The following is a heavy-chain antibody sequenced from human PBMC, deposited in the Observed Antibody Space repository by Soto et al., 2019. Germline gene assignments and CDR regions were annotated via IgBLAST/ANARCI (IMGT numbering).Heavy chain of an antibody. Sequence: GGSLRLSCAASGFSFSGYAMSWARQAPGQGPEWVSGISASGVTTHYADSVKGRFTISRDNSKNTLYLQMNSLRAEDTAVYYCARDPNGDYVGAFDIWGQGTMVTVSS. CDR1: GFSFSGYA. CDR2: ISASGVTT. D-gene: IGHD4-17*01. V-gene: IGHV3-23*01. CDR3: ARDPNGDYVGAFDI. J-gene: IGHJ3*02.